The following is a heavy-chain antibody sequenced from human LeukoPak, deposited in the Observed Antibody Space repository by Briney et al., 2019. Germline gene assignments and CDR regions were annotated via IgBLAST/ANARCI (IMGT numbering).Heavy chain of an antibody. J-gene: IGHJ4*02. CDR3: AKDINYGGNPAAFDY. CDR2: ISWNSGSI. V-gene: IGHV3-9*01. Sequence: GGSLRLSCAASGFTFDDYAMHWVRQAPGKGLEWVSGISWNSGSIGYADSVKGRFTISRDNAKNSLYLQINSLRAEDTALYYCAKDINYGGNPAAFDYWGQGTLVTVSS. CDR1: GFTFDDYA. D-gene: IGHD4-23*01.